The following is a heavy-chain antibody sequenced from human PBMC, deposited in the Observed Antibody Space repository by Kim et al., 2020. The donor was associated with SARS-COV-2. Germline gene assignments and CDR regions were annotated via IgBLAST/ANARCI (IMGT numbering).Heavy chain of an antibody. D-gene: IGHD1-26*01. J-gene: IGHJ4*02. CDR3: AKGGALTSPY. Sequence: GDSVKARFTITRDNSKNTVYLQMNSLRDEDTAIYYCAKGGALTSPYWGKGTLVTVSS. V-gene: IGHV3-23*01.